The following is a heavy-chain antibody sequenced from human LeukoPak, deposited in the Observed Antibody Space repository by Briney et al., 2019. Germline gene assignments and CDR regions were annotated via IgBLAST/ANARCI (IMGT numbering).Heavy chain of an antibody. D-gene: IGHD4-17*01. CDR2: ISGSGGST. J-gene: IGHJ4*02. Sequence: GGSLRLSCAASGFTFSSDAMSWVRQAPGKGLEWVSAISGSGGSTYYADSVKGRFTISRDNSKNTLYLQMNSLRAEDTAVYYCAKVDGDPPGLGVYFDYWGQGTLVTVSS. CDR1: GFTFSSDA. V-gene: IGHV3-23*01. CDR3: AKVDGDPPGLGVYFDY.